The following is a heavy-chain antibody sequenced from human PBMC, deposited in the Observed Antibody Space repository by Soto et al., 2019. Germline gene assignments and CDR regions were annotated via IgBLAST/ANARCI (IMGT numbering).Heavy chain of an antibody. V-gene: IGHV3-53*01. CDR1: GFTVSSNY. D-gene: IGHD3-16*01. CDR2: IYSGGST. Sequence: HPGGSLRLSCAASGFTVSSNYMSWVRQAPGKGLEWVSVIYSGGSTYYADSVKGRFTISRDNSKNTLYLQMNSLRAEDTAVYYCARDGLKSHQYDYVWGVPLDVWGQGTTVTVSS. CDR3: ARDGLKSHQYDYVWGVPLDV. J-gene: IGHJ6*02.